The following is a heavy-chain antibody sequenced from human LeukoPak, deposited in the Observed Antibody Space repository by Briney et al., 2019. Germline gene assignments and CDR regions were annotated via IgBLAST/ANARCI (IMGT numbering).Heavy chain of an antibody. V-gene: IGHV7-4-1*02. J-gene: IGHJ4*02. CDR2: INTNTGNP. CDR3: AREGGWEKTYYDFWSGYYMDY. Sequence: ASVKVSCKASGYTFTSYAMNWVRQAPGQGLEWMGWINTNTGNPTYAQGFTGRFVFSLDTSVSTAYLQISSLKAEDTAVYYCAREGGWEKTYYDFWSGYYMDYWGQGTLVTVSS. CDR1: GYTFTSYA. D-gene: IGHD3-3*01.